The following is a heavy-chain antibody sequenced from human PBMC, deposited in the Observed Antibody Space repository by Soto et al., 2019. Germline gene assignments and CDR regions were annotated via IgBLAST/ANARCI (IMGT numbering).Heavy chain of an antibody. Sequence: SETLSLTCAVSGGSISSGGYSWSWIRQPPGKGLEWIGYIYHSGSTYYNPSLKSRVTISVDRSKNQFSLKLSSVTAADTDVYYCARALDSSGYLTEYYFDYWGQGTLVTVSS. CDR2: IYHSGST. CDR1: GGSISSGGYS. D-gene: IGHD3-22*01. V-gene: IGHV4-30-2*01. CDR3: ARALDSSGYLTEYYFDY. J-gene: IGHJ4*02.